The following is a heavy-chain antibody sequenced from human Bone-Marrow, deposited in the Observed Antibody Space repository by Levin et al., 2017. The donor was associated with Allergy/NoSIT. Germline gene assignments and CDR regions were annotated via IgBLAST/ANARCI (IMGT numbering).Heavy chain of an antibody. CDR3: ARDEGLGLQISS. V-gene: IGHV1-69*01. CDR1: GGTFKSYT. Sequence: KISCKASGGTFKSYTISWVRQAPGQGLEWMAGIFPMFGTTHYAQKFHGRVTITADESTITAYMELTSLRVEDTAIYYCARDEGLGLQISSWGQGTLVTVSS. D-gene: IGHD5-24*01. J-gene: IGHJ4*02. CDR2: IFPMFGTT.